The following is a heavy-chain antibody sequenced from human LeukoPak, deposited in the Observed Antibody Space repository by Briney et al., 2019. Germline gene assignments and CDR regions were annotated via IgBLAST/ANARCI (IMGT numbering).Heavy chain of an antibody. J-gene: IGHJ4*02. V-gene: IGHV4-34*01. Sequence: SETLSLTCAVHGGSFSGYYWSWIRQPPGKGLEWIGEINHSGSTNYNPSLKSRVTISVDTSKNQFPLKLSSVTAADTAVYYCARRCSSTSYYRSWLGERRYYFDYWGQGTLVTVSS. CDR2: INHSGST. CDR3: ARRCSSTSYYRSWLGERRYYFDY. CDR1: GGSFSGYY. D-gene: IGHD2-2*01.